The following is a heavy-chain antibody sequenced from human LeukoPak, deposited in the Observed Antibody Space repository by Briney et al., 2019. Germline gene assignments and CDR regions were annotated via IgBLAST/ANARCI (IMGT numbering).Heavy chain of an antibody. CDR1: GGSISSYY. J-gene: IGHJ4*02. Sequence: SQTLSLTCTVSGGSISSYYWSWIRQPPGKGLEWIGYIYYSGSTNYNPSLKSRVTISVDTSKNQFSLKLSSVTAADTAVYYCARGKENSSLGEPFDYWGQGTLVTVSS. CDR3: ARGKENSSLGEPFDY. CDR2: IYYSGST. D-gene: IGHD3-16*01. V-gene: IGHV4-59*01.